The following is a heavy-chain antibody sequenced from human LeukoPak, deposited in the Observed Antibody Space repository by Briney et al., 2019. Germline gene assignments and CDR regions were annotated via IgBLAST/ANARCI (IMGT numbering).Heavy chain of an antibody. D-gene: IGHD1-1*01. CDR1: GYTFASHD. V-gene: IGHV1-8*01. CDR2: MNPNRGIT. J-gene: IGHJ5*01. CDR3: ATEGNYNWFDS. Sequence: ASVNVSCRASGYTFASHDINWVRQASGQGLEWMGWMNPNRGITRYAQKFQGRVTITRNTTISTAYMELSSLRFEDTAVYYCATEGNYNWFDSWGQGTLVTVSS.